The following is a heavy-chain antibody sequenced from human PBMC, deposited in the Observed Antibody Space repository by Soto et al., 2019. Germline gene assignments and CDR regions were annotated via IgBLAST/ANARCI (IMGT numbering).Heavy chain of an antibody. CDR2: IYYSGST. CDR1: GGSISSYY. D-gene: IGHD3-3*01. V-gene: IGHV4-59*01. J-gene: IGHJ6*02. Sequence: NPSETLSLTCTVSGGSISSYYWSWIRQPPGKGLEWIGYIYYSGSTNYNPSLKSRVTISVGTSKNQFSLKLSSVTAADTAVYYCARIGREDFWSGYGNRPMDVWGQGTTVTVSS. CDR3: ARIGREDFWSGYGNRPMDV.